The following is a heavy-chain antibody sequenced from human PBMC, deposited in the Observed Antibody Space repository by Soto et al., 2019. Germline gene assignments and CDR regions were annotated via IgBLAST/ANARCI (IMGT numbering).Heavy chain of an antibody. D-gene: IGHD3-22*01. Sequence: QVQLVESGGGVVQPGRSLRLSCAASGSTFSNYGMHWVRQAPGKGLEWGAVISYDGSNNYYADSVKGRFTISRDNSKNTLYLQMISRRAEDTAVYYCAKDFSPDYYDSSGFTYYYGMDVWGQETTVTVSS. CDR1: GSTFSNYG. V-gene: IGHV3-30*18. J-gene: IGHJ6*02. CDR3: AKDFSPDYYDSSGFTYYYGMDV. CDR2: ISYDGSNN.